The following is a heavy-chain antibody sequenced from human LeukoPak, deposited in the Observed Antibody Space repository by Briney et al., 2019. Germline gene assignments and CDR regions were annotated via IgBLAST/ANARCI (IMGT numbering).Heavy chain of an antibody. CDR1: GYTFTDYY. CDR2: INPNSGGT. CDR3: ARSGVVVAATVNGDWFDP. D-gene: IGHD2-15*01. V-gene: IGHV1-2*02. Sequence: ASLKVSCKASGYTFTDYYVHWVRQAPGQGLEWVGWINPNSGGTNYAQKFQGRVTMTRDTSVSTAYMELSRLTSDDTAVYYCARSGVVVAATVNGDWFDPWGQGTLVTVSS. J-gene: IGHJ5*02.